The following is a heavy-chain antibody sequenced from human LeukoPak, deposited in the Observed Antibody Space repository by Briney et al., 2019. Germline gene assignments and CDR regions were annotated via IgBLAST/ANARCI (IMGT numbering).Heavy chain of an antibody. CDR3: ARECDPTKCAGSSSDH. Sequence: GGSLRLSCEASTFGNYWIHWVRQVPGKGLVWLSRVSPDGTTTTHADSVKGRFTISRDNAKSTLYLQMNSLSAEDTAVYYCARECDPTKCAGSSSDHWGQGILVTVSS. V-gene: IGHV3-74*01. D-gene: IGHD6-6*01. J-gene: IGHJ4*02. CDR2: VSPDGTTT. CDR1: TFGNYW.